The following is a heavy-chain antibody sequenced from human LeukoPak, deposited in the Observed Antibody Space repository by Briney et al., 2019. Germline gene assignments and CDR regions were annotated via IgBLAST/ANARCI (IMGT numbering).Heavy chain of an antibody. V-gene: IGHV4-59*12. D-gene: IGHD2-15*01. Sequence: PSETLSLTCTVSGGSISSYYWSWIRQPPGKGLEWIGYIYYSGSTNYNPSLKSRVTISVDTSKNQFSLKLSSVTAADTAVYYCAGDRCSSGSCIIFDYWGQGTLVTVSS. CDR1: GGSISSYY. CDR3: AGDRCSSGSCIIFDY. CDR2: IYYSGST. J-gene: IGHJ4*02.